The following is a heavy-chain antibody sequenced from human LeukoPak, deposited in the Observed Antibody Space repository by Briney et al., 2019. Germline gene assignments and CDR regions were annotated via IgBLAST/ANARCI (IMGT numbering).Heavy chain of an antibody. J-gene: IGHJ5*02. V-gene: IGHV3-23*01. D-gene: IGHD2-15*01. CDR2: ISKSGDTT. CDR3: ARVVVGVTNRFDP. CDR1: GFTFNTYA. Sequence: GGSLRLSCAASGFTFNTYALSWVRQAPGKGAEWVSSISKSGDTTYYAASVKGRFTVSRDNSKNTLSLHMNSLRAEDTAVYFCARVVVGVTNRFDPWGQGTLVIVSS.